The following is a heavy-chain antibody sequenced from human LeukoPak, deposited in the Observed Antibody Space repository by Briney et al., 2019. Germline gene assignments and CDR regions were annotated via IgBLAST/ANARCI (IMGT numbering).Heavy chain of an antibody. CDR1: GGSISSYY. J-gene: IGHJ6*03. CDR3: ARVLSGRDYYYYYMDV. Sequence: SETLSLTCTVSGGSISSYYWSWIRQPPGKGLEWIGYIYYSGSTNYNPSLKSRVTMSVDTSKNQFSLKLSSVTAADTAVYYCARVLSGRDYYYYYMDVWGKGTTVTISS. CDR2: IYYSGST. D-gene: IGHD7-27*01. V-gene: IGHV4-59*12.